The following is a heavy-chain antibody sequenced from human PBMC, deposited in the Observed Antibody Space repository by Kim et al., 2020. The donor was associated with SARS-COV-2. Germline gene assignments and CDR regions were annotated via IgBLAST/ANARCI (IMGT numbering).Heavy chain of an antibody. D-gene: IGHD6-13*01. CDR1: GYTFTSYA. CDR3: ARDRSVWPPDKQQLVLYYYYGMDV. CDR2: INAGNGNT. J-gene: IGHJ6*02. Sequence: ASVKVSCKASGYTFTSYAMHWVRQAPGQRLEWMGWINAGNGNTKYSQKFQGRVTITRDTSASTAYMELSSLRSEDTAVYYCARDRSVWPPDKQQLVLYYYYGMDVWGQGTTVTVSS. V-gene: IGHV1-3*01.